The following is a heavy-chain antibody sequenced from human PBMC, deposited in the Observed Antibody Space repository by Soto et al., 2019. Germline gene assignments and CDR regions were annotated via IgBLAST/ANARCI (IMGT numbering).Heavy chain of an antibody. J-gene: IGHJ4*02. CDR2: IYYIGNT. CDR1: NGSISSRSSY. V-gene: IGHV4-39*01. D-gene: IGHD4-17*01. Sequence: QLQLQESGSGLVKPSETLSLTCIVSNGSISSRSSYWGLILQTPGKGLEWIGSIYYIGNTYYNPYIKSRVTISIYTSKTQFSLKMNSVTAADTAVYFCGGQDYGAKGYYFENWGKGALVTVSS. CDR3: GGQDYGAKGYYFEN.